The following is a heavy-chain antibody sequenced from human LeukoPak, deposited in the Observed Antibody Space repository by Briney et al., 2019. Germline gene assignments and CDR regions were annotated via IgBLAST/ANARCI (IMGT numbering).Heavy chain of an antibody. V-gene: IGHV5-51*01. Sequence: GESLKISCKGSGYGFTSYWTGWVRQMPGKGLEWMGIIYPGDSDTRYSPSFQGQVTISADKSISTAYLQWSSLKASDTAMYYCAILTGYYPSTGAFDYWGQGTLVTVSS. CDR3: AILTGYYPSTGAFDY. J-gene: IGHJ4*02. D-gene: IGHD3-9*01. CDR1: GYGFTSYW. CDR2: IYPGDSDT.